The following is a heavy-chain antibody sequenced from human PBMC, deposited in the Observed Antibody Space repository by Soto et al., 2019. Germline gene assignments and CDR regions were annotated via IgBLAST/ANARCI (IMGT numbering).Heavy chain of an antibody. CDR1: GYTFTSYD. D-gene: IGHD6-19*01. J-gene: IGHJ4*02. CDR2: MNPNSGNT. CDR3: ARDGPDNSGWYPSGDY. Sequence: QVQLVQSGAEVKKPGASVKVSCKASGYTFTSYDINWVRQATGQGLEWMGWMNPNSGNTGYAQKFQGRVTMTRNTSISTAYMELSSLRSEDTAVYYCARDGPDNSGWYPSGDYWGQGTLVTVSS. V-gene: IGHV1-8*01.